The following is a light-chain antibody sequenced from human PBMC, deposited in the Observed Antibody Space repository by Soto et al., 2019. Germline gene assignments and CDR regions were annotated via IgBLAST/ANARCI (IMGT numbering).Light chain of an antibody. CDR2: GAS. J-gene: IGKJ1*01. V-gene: IGKV3-20*01. CDR1: QSVSSSY. Sequence: EVVMTQSPATLSVSPGERATLSYRASQSVSSSYLAWYQQKPGQAPRLLIYGASSRATGIPDRFSSSGSGTDFTLTISRLDPEDFAVYYCQQYGSSPWTFGQGTKVEIK. CDR3: QQYGSSPWT.